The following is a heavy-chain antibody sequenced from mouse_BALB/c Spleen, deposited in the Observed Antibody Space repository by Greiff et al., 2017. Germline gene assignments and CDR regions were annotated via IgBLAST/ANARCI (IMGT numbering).Heavy chain of an antibody. CDR1: GYAFTNYL. J-gene: IGHJ2*01. V-gene: IGHV1-54*01. D-gene: IGHD1-1*01. CDR2: INPGSGGT. Sequence: VQLQQSGAELVRPGTSVKVSCKASGYAFTNYLIEWVKQRPGQGLEWIGVINPGSGGTNYNEKFKGKATLTADKSSSTAYMQLSSLTSDDSAVYFCARRGFYYGSSYFDYWGQGTTLTVSS. CDR3: ARRGFYYGSSYFDY.